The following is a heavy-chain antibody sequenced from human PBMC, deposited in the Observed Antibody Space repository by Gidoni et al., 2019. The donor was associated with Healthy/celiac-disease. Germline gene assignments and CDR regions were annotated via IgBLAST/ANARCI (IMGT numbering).Heavy chain of an antibody. V-gene: IGHV4-39*01. J-gene: IGHJ3*02. CDR2: MSYTGST. D-gene: IGHD5-18*01. CDR1: GGSISSRNYY. Sequence: QLQLQESGPGLVKPSEPLSLTCTVAGGSISSRNYYWDWIRQSPGKGLEWTGSMSYTGSTHSNPSLTSLFTISVDNAKSQCSLKMNSVPAADTAVYYCARLVDTPMMSGWADGGFDMWGHWTMVTVSS. CDR3: ARLVDTPMMSGWADGGFDM.